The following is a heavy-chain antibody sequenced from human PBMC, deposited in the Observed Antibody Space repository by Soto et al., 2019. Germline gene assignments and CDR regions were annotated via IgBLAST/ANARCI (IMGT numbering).Heavy chain of an antibody. J-gene: IGHJ4*02. CDR3: VRDYNDGSGRFDY. CDR1: GITFSVYA. Sequence: QVQLVESGGGVVQPGTSLRLSCAASGITFSVYAMHWVRQAPGKGLEWVARISYDASASSNADSVKGRFTISRDNSRSTLYLQMNSLRTEDTAIYYCVRDYNDGSGRFDYWGQGALVTVSS. D-gene: IGHD3-22*01. CDR2: ISYDASAS. V-gene: IGHV3-30-3*01.